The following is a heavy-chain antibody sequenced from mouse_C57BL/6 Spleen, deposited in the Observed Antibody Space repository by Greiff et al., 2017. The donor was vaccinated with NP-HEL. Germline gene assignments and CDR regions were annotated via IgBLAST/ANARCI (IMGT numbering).Heavy chain of an antibody. V-gene: IGHV1-82*01. Sequence: VQLQQSGPELVKPGASVKISCKASGYAFSSSWMNWVKQRPGKGLEWIGRIYPGDGDTNYNGKFKGKATLTADKSSSTAYMQLSSLTSEDSAVYFCARGIYYGSSNWYFDVWGTGTTVTVSS. CDR3: ARGIYYGSSNWYFDV. CDR2: IYPGDGDT. D-gene: IGHD1-1*01. J-gene: IGHJ1*03. CDR1: GYAFSSSW.